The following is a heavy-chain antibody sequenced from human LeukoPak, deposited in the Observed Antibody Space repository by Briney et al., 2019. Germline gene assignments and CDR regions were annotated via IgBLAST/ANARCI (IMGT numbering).Heavy chain of an antibody. D-gene: IGHD6-13*01. V-gene: IGHV4-4*02. Sequence: SGTLSLTCAVSGVSISNDKWWSRVRQSPGKGLEWIGEMYHSGSTNYNPSLKSRVTISVDKSKNQFSLNLSSVTAADTAMYYCATGTSWYDHYWRQGTLVTVSS. J-gene: IGHJ4*02. CDR3: ATGTSWYDHY. CDR2: MYHSGST. CDR1: GVSISNDKW.